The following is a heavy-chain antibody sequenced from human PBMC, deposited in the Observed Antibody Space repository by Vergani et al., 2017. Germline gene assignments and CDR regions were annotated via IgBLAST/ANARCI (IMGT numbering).Heavy chain of an antibody. CDR1: GYTFTSYD. CDR2: IIPILGIA. J-gene: IGHJ3*02. V-gene: IGHV1-69*09. D-gene: IGHD3-10*01. CDR3: ARDPSAAGFDAFDI. Sequence: QVQLVQSGAEVKKPGASVKVSCKASGYTFTSYDISWVRQAPGQGLEWMGRIIPILGIANYAQKFQGRVTITADKSTSTAYMELSSLRSEDTAVYYCARDPSAAGFDAFDIWGQGTMVTVSS.